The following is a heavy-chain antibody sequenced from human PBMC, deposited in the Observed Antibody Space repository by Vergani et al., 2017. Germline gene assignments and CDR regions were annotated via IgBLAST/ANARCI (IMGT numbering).Heavy chain of an antibody. V-gene: IGHV5-51*01. CDR1: GYSFTSYW. J-gene: IGHJ4*02. CDR3: AIHDESVDEYSSSSTLGGFDY. CDR2: IYPGDSDT. D-gene: IGHD6-6*01. Sequence: EVQLVQSGAEVKKPGESLKISCKGSGYSFTSYWIGWVRQMPGKGLEWMGSIYPGDSDTRYSPAFQGQGTISADKSISTAYLEWSSLKASDTAVYYCAIHDESVDEYSSSSTLGGFDYWGQGTLVTVSS.